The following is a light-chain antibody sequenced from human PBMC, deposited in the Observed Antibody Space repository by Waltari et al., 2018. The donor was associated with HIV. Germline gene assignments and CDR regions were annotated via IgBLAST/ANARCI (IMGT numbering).Light chain of an antibody. J-gene: IGLJ3*02. CDR1: SGINVDTYR. CDR3: MIWHSSAWV. V-gene: IGLV5-45*01. Sequence: QAVLTQPASLSASPGTSASPTCSLRSGINVDTYRIYWYQPQPGSPPQYLLKYKSDSDRQQGSGVPSRFSGSKDASANAGILLISGLQSEDEADYYCMIWHSSAWVFGGGTKLTVL. CDR2: YKSDSDR.